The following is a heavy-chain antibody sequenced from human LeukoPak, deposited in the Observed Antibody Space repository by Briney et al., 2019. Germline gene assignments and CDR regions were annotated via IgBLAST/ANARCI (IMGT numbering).Heavy chain of an antibody. Sequence: GGSLRLSCAASGFTFSNYAMSWVRQAPGKGLEWVSAISPSADSTSYADSVKGRFAISRDNSKNTVYLQMDSLRAEDTAVYYCAKRESSSSWYNYFDYWGQGTLITVSS. CDR2: ISPSADST. J-gene: IGHJ4*02. V-gene: IGHV3-23*01. D-gene: IGHD6-13*01. CDR3: AKRESSSSWYNYFDY. CDR1: GFTFSNYA.